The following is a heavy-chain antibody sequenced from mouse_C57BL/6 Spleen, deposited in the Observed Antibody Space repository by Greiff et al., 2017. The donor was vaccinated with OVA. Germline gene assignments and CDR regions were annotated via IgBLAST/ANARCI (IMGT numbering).Heavy chain of an antibody. D-gene: IGHD2-4*01. CDR2: INPNNGGT. CDR1: GYTFTDYN. V-gene: IGHV1-22*01. J-gene: IGHJ2*01. Sequence: VQLQQSGPELVKPGASVKMSCKASGYTFTDYNMHWVKQSHGKSLEWIGYINPNNGGTSYNQKFKGKATLTVNKSSSTACMELRSLTSEDSAVYYCASCDYDDFDYWGQGTTLTVSS. CDR3: ASCDYDDFDY.